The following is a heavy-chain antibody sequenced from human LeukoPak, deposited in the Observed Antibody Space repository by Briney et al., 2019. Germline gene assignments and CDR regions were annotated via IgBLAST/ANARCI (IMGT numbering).Heavy chain of an antibody. CDR1: GFTFSSYG. D-gene: IGHD3-9*01. Sequence: GRSLRLSCAASGFTFSSYGMHWVRQAPGKGLEWVAIISYDGSNKYYADSVKGRFTISRDNSKNTLYLQMNSLRAEDTAVYYCASNYDILTGYYPWYFDLWGRGTLVTVSS. CDR2: ISYDGSNK. CDR3: ASNYDILTGYYPWYFDL. J-gene: IGHJ2*01. V-gene: IGHV3-30*03.